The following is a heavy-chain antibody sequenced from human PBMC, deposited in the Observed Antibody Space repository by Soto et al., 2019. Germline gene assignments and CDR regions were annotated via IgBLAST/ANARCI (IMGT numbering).Heavy chain of an antibody. V-gene: IGHV3-30-3*01. CDR1: GFTFSSYA. Sequence: GGSLILSCAASGFTFSSYAMHWVRQAPGKGLEWVAVISYDGSNKYYADSVKGRFTISRDNSKNTLYLQMNSLRAEDTAVYYCARENSGSAGTLFDYWGQGTLVTVSS. J-gene: IGHJ4*02. CDR2: ISYDGSNK. CDR3: ARENSGSAGTLFDY. D-gene: IGHD1-26*01.